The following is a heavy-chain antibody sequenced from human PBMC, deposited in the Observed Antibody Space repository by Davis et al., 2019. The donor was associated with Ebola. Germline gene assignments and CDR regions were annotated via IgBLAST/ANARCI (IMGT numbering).Heavy chain of an antibody. CDR3: TTPGGQDSGYDVFDI. CDR1: GYTFTNYY. Sequence: AASVTVSCPASGYTFTNYYMHWVRQAPGQGLAWMGIINPNDGRTIYAQKIQGRVTVTRDTSTTTVYMDLSSLRSEDTALYYCTTPGGQDSGYDVFDIWGQGTMVTVSS. CDR2: INPNDGRT. V-gene: IGHV1-46*03. D-gene: IGHD5-12*01. J-gene: IGHJ3*02.